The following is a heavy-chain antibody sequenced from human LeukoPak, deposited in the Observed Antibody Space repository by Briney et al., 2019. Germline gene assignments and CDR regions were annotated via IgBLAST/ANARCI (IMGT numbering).Heavy chain of an antibody. CDR2: IYYSGTT. D-gene: IGHD3-10*01. Sequence: KPSETLSLTCTVSGGSISPYYWSWIRQPPGKGLEWIGYIYYSGTTNYNPSLKSRVAMSVDTSNNHLSLKLSSVTAADTAVYYCARSGAPSAGWFDPWGQGTLVTVSS. CDR3: ARSGAPSAGWFDP. CDR1: GGSISPYY. J-gene: IGHJ5*02. V-gene: IGHV4-59*01.